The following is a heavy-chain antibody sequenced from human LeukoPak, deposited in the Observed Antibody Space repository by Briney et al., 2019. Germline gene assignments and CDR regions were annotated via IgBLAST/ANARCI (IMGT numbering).Heavy chain of an antibody. D-gene: IGHD3-22*01. CDR1: GGTFSSYA. Sequence: SVKVSCKASGGTFSSYAISWVRQAPGQGLEWMGRIIPILGIANYAQKFQGRVTITADKSTSTAYMELSSLRSEDTAVYYCARDPPMVYDSSGFRHDWGQGTLVTVSS. CDR3: ARDPPMVYDSSGFRHD. CDR2: IIPILGIA. V-gene: IGHV1-69*04. J-gene: IGHJ4*02.